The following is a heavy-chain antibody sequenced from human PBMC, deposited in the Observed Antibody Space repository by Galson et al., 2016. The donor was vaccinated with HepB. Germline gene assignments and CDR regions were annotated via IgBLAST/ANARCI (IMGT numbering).Heavy chain of an antibody. V-gene: IGHV2-5*02. CDR2: IYWDDGK. D-gene: IGHD6-13*01. CDR1: GFSLSRSGVS. Sequence: PALVKPTQTLTLTCTFSGFSLSRSGVSVGWIRQPPGKALEWLALIYWDDGKGYRPSLRSRLTITKDTSKNQVVLTMTNMDSVDTGTYYCAHRNGQQIFDYWGQGTLVTVSS. J-gene: IGHJ4*02. CDR3: AHRNGQQIFDY.